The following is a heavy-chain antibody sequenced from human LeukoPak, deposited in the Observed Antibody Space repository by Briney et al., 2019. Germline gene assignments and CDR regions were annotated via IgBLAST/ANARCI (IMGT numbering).Heavy chain of an antibody. CDR1: GFTFSSYA. Sequence: GGSLRLSCAASGFTFSSYAMSWVRQAPGKGLEWVSAISGSGGSAYYADSMKGRFTISRDNSKTTLYLQMNSLRAEDTATYYWAKDFLEVPWPNDYCGQGTLVTVS. V-gene: IGHV3-23*01. J-gene: IGHJ4*02. CDR3: AKDFLEVPWPNDY. D-gene: IGHD3-3*01. CDR2: ISGSGGSA.